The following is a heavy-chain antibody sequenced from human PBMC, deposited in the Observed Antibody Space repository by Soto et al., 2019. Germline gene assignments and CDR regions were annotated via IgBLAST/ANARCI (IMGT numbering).Heavy chain of an antibody. CDR3: ARQGTMVRGRTYYMDV. CDR2: IYYSGST. CDR1: GGSISSSSYY. Sequence: SETLSVTCTVSGGSISSSSYYWGWIRQPPGKGLEWIGSIYYSGSTYYNPSLKSRVTISVDTSKNQFSLKLSSVTAAGTAVYYCARQGTMVRGRTYYMDVWGKGTTVTVS. D-gene: IGHD3-10*01. V-gene: IGHV4-39*01. J-gene: IGHJ6*03.